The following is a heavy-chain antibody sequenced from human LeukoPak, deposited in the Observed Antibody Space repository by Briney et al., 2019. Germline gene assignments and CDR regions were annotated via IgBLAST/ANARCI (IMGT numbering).Heavy chain of an antibody. CDR3: ARDPQYSYDDSGTFDS. D-gene: IGHD3-22*01. J-gene: IGHJ4*02. CDR1: GFTFSNFW. Sequence: GGSMRHSCAASGFTFSNFWMSWVRQAPGKGPEWVANIKQDGDETYYLDSVKGRFTVSRDNAKNSLYLQMNTLRAEDTAVYYCARDPQYSYDDSGTFDSWGQGTLVTVSS. CDR2: IKQDGDET. V-gene: IGHV3-7*01.